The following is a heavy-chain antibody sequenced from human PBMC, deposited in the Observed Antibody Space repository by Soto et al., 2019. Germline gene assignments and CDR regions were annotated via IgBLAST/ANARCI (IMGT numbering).Heavy chain of an antibody. Sequence: PGGSLRLFCAASGFTFSSYSLNWVRQAPGKGLEWVSSISSSSSYIYYADSVKGRFTISRDNAKNSLYLQMNSLRAEDTAVYYCARDTAGYCSSTSCYIPAYFYSMDVRGQATTVPVS. V-gene: IGHV3-21*01. D-gene: IGHD2-2*02. CDR1: GFTFSSYS. CDR3: ARDTAGYCSSTSCYIPAYFYSMDV. J-gene: IGHJ6*02. CDR2: ISSSSSYI.